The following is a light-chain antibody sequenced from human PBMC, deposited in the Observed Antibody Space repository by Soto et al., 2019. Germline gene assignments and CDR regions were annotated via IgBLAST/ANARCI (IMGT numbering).Light chain of an antibody. V-gene: IGKV1-5*01. CDR2: DAS. J-gene: IGKJ1*01. CDR3: QQYNSYSRT. CDR1: QSISSW. Sequence: DIQMTQSPSTLSASVGDRVTITCRASQSISSWLAWYQQKPGKAPKLLIYDASNLESGVPSRFSGSGSGRQFTLTISRLQPDDFASYYCQQYNSYSRTFGQGTKVEI.